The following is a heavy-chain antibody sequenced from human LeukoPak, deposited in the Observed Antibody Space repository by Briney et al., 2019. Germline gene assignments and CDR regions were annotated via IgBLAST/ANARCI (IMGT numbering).Heavy chain of an antibody. D-gene: IGHD6-6*01. V-gene: IGHV4-34*01. CDR3: ARAYSSYTPSDY. CDR1: GGSLSGYY. Sequence: SETLSLTCAVYGGSLSGYYWSWIRQPPGKGLEWIGKINHSGSTNYNPSLKRRVTISVDTSQRQFSLKLSSVTAADTAVYYCARAYSSYTPSDYWGQGTLVTVSS. J-gene: IGHJ4*02. CDR2: INHSGST.